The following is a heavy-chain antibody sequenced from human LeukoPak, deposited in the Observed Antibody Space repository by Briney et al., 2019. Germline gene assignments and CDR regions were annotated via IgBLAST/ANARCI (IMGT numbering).Heavy chain of an antibody. V-gene: IGHV4-61*02. J-gene: IGHJ4*02. CDR2: IYTSGST. CDR1: GGSISSGSYY. Sequence: PSQTLSLTCTVSGGSISSGSYYWSWIRRPAGKGLEWIGRIYTSGSTNYNPSLRSRVTISVDTSKNQFSLKLSSVTAADTAVYYCARSGWHSSGYPVTFDYWGQGTLVTVSS. D-gene: IGHD3-22*01. CDR3: ARSGWHSSGYPVTFDY.